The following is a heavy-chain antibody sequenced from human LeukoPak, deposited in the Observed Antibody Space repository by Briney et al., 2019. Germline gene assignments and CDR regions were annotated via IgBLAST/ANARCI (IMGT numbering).Heavy chain of an antibody. CDR3: ARVGGSGSSGSSDY. CDR1: GGTFSSYT. Sequence: SVKVSCKASGGTFSSYTISWVRQAPGQGLEWMGGIIPILGIANYAQKFQGRVTITADKSTSTAYMELSSLRSEDTAVYYCARVGGSGSSGSSDYWGQGALVTVSS. V-gene: IGHV1-69*10. J-gene: IGHJ4*02. CDR2: IIPILGIA. D-gene: IGHD6-19*01.